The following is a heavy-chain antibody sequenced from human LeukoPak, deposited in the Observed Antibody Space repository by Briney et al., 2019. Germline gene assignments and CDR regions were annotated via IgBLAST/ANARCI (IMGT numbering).Heavy chain of an antibody. D-gene: IGHD6-19*01. CDR3: ATLNTSGWYFDY. CDR1: GGSISSGRYY. Sequence: SETLALTCTVSGGSISSGRYYWGWLRQPPGKGLEWIGSIYYSGETNYNPPLKSRLTISVDTSKNQFSLKLGSVTAADAAVYYCATLNTSGWYFDYWGQGTLVTVSS. V-gene: IGHV4-39*01. J-gene: IGHJ4*02. CDR2: IYYSGET.